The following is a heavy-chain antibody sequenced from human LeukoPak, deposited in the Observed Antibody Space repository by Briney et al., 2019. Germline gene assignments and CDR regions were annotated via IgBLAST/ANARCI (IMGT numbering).Heavy chain of an antibody. CDR2: ISYDGSNK. CDR3: ASSQQTFDY. V-gene: IGHV3-30*04. Sequence: PGRSLRLSCAASGFTFSSYAMHWVRQAPGKGLEWVAVISYDGSNKYYADSVKGRFTISRDNSKNTLYLQMNSLRVEDTAVYYCASSQQTFDYWGQGTLVTVSS. J-gene: IGHJ4*02. D-gene: IGHD1/OR15-1a*01. CDR1: GFTFSSYA.